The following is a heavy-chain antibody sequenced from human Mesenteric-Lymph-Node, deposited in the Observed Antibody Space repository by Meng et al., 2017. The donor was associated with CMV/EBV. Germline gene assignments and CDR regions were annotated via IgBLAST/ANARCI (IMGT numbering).Heavy chain of an antibody. V-gene: IGHV3-30*19. CDR1: GLTFSSYG. Sequence: GESLKISCAASGLTFSSYGMHWVRQAPGKGLEWVAVISYDGSNKYYADSVKGRFTISRDNAKNSLYLQMSSLRSEDTAVYYCARDQGIAAAGLGGYFDYWGQGTLVTVSS. J-gene: IGHJ4*02. D-gene: IGHD6-13*01. CDR3: ARDQGIAAAGLGGYFDY. CDR2: ISYDGSNK.